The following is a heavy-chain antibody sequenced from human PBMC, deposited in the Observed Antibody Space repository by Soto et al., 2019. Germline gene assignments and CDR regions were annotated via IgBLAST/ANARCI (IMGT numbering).Heavy chain of an antibody. V-gene: IGHV1-69*01. CDR1: GGTFSSYA. CDR3: ARDLRPIFGVVMPYYYYYGMDV. D-gene: IGHD3-3*01. J-gene: IGHJ6*02. CDR2: IIPIFGTA. Sequence: QVQLVQSGAEVKKPGSSVKVSCKASGGTFSSYAISWVRHAPGQGLEWMGGIIPIFGTANYAQKFQGRVTITADESTSTAYMELSSLRSEDTAVYYCARDLRPIFGVVMPYYYYYGMDVWGQGTTVTVSS.